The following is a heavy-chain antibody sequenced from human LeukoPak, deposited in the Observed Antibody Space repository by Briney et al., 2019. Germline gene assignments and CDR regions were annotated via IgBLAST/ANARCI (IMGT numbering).Heavy chain of an antibody. CDR2: ISNNGGT. CDR1: GGSFNNDY. J-gene: IGHJ6*03. D-gene: IGHD1-7*01. V-gene: IGHV4-59*01. Sequence: SETLSLTCSVSGGSFNNDYWSWIRQTPRKGLEWIGYISNNGGTIYNPSLKTRVTISVDTSKNQFFLKLASVTAADTAVYFCVRDRGPNLHYYIDVWGKGTTVTVSS. CDR3: VRDRGPNLHYYIDV.